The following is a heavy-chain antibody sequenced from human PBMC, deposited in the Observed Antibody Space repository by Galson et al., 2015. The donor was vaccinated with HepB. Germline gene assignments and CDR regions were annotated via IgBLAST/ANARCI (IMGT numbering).Heavy chain of an antibody. CDR1: GFTFGDYA. D-gene: IGHD2-15*01. Sequence: SLRLSCAASGFTFGDYAMSWFRQAPGKGLEWVGFIRSKAYGGTAEYAASVKGRFTISRDDSKSIAYLQMNSLKTEDTAVYYCTRVSSRLVVVAATHYWGQGTLVTVSS. V-gene: IGHV3-49*03. J-gene: IGHJ4*02. CDR2: IRSKAYGGTA. CDR3: TRVSSRLVVVAATHY.